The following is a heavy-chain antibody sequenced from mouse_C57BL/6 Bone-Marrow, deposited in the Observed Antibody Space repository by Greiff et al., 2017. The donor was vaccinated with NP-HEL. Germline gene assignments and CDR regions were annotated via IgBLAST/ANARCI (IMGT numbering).Heavy chain of an antibody. CDR3: ARKNYNYGSSTAWFAY. D-gene: IGHD1-1*01. J-gene: IGHJ3*01. V-gene: IGHV1-47*01. CDR1: GYTFTTYP. Sequence: QVQLQQSGAELVKPGASVKMSCKASGYTFTTYPIEWMKQNHGKSLEWIGNFHPYNDDTKYNEKFKGKATLTVEKSSSTVYLELSRLTSDDSAVYYCARKNYNYGSSTAWFAYWGQGTLVTVSA. CDR2: FHPYNDDT.